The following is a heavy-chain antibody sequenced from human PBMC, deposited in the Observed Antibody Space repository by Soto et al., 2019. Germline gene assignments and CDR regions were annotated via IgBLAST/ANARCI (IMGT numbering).Heavy chain of an antibody. D-gene: IGHD3-22*01. V-gene: IGHV3-48*02. CDR1: GFTFSSYS. CDR2: ISSSSTI. J-gene: IGHJ4*02. CDR3: ARELYDSAYFAY. Sequence: GGSLRLSCAASGFTFSSYSMNWVRQAPGKGLEWVSYISSSSTIYYADSVKGRFTISRDNAKNSLYLQMNSLRDEDTAVYYCARELYDSAYFAYWGQGTLVTVSS.